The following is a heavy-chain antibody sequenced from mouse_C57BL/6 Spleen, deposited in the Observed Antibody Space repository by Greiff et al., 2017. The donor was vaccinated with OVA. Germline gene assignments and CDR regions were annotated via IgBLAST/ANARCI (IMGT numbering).Heavy chain of an antibody. J-gene: IGHJ1*03. CDR3: ARPAVVDWYFDV. V-gene: IGHV1-22*01. D-gene: IGHD1-1*01. CDR2: INPNNGGT. CDR1: GYTFTDYN. Sequence: EVQLQQSGPELVKPGASVKMSCKASGYTFTDYNMHWVKQSHGKSLEWIGYINPNNGGTSYNQKFKGKATLTVSKSSSTAYMELRSLTSEDSAVYYCARPAVVDWYFDVWGTGTTVTVSS.